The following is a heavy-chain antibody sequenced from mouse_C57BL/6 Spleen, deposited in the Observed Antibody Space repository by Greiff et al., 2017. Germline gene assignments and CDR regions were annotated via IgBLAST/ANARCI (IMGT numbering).Heavy chain of an antibody. Sequence: QVQLQQPGAELVKPGASVKMSCKASGYTFTSYWITWVKQRPGQGLEWIGDIYPGSGSTNYNEKFKSKATLTVDTSSSTAYMQLSSLTSEDSAVYYCAREVYYGYDEGGYAMDYWGQGTSVTVSS. CDR2: IYPGSGST. CDR1: GYTFTSYW. CDR3: AREVYYGYDEGGYAMDY. V-gene: IGHV1-55*01. J-gene: IGHJ4*01. D-gene: IGHD2-2*01.